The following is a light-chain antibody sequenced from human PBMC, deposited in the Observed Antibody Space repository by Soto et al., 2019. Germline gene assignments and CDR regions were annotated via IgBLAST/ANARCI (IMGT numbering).Light chain of an antibody. CDR2: DAS. J-gene: IGKJ4*01. V-gene: IGKV3-11*01. Sequence: EIVLTQSPATLSLSPGDRVTLSCRASQSVGSYLAWYQQKPGKAPRLLIYDASNRATGIPARFSGSGSGTDFTLTISSLEPEDFAVYYCQQRSNWPLTFGGGTKVEIK. CDR3: QQRSNWPLT. CDR1: QSVGSY.